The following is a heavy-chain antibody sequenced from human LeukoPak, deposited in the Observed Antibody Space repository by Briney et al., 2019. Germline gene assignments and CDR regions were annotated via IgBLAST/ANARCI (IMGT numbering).Heavy chain of an antibody. CDR2: ISGSGDST. D-gene: IGHD6-19*01. J-gene: IGHJ4*02. CDR1: GYTFSNYA. V-gene: IGHV3-23*01. Sequence: WGSLRLSCAASGYTFSNYAMSWVRQAPGKGLEWASGISGSGDSTYYADSVKGRFTISGDNSKNTLYLQMNNLRAEDTAVYYCAKSRSDIAVAATNYWGQGTLVTVSS. CDR3: AKSRSDIAVAATNY.